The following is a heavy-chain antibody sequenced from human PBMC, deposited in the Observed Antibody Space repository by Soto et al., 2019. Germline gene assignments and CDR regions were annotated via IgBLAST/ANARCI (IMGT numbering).Heavy chain of an antibody. CDR2: INDSGST. V-gene: IGHV4-34*01. CDR1: GGSFSGYY. CDR3: ARAQNYYGSGSYLY. J-gene: IGHJ4*02. Sequence: QVQLQQWGAGLLKPSETLSLTCAVYGGSFSGYYWSWIRQPPGKGLEWIGEINDSGSTNYNPSLKSRVTISVDTSKNQFSLKLSSVTAADTAVYYCARAQNYYGSGSYLYWGQGTLVTVSS. D-gene: IGHD3-10*01.